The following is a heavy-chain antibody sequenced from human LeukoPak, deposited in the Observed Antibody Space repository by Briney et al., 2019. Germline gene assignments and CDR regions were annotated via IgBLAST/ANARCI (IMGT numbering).Heavy chain of an antibody. J-gene: IGHJ4*02. V-gene: IGHV3-30-3*01. CDR1: GLIFSKYN. Sequence: GGSPRLSCAGSGLIFSKYNMNWVRQAPGGGLEWEAFISHDGSAQSYADSVKGRFTISRDNSKNTLYLQMNSLRPEDTAVYYCARDLSGTYMVDYWGQGTLVTVSS. CDR2: ISHDGSAQ. CDR3: ARDLSGTYMVDY. D-gene: IGHD1-26*01.